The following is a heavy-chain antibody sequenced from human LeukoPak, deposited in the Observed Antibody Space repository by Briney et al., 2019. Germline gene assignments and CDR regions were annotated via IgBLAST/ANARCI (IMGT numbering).Heavy chain of an antibody. CDR1: GFTFSSYS. D-gene: IGHD3-16*01. CDR2: ISSSSSYI. J-gene: IGHJ1*01. Sequence: PGGSLRLSCAASGFTFSSYSMNWVRQAPGKGLEWVSSISSSSSYIYYADSVKGRFTISRDNAKNSLYLQMNSLRAEDMALYYCAKDDDWGRYKHWGQGTLVTVSS. CDR3: AKDDDWGRYKH. V-gene: IGHV3-21*04.